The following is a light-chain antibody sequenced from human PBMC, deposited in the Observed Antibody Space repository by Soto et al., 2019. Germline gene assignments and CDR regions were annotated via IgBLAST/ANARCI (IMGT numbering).Light chain of an antibody. CDR1: SSDVGAYDY. CDR3: TSYTATSTYV. J-gene: IGLJ1*01. CDR2: EVT. Sequence: QSVLTRPASVSGSPGQSITISCTGTSSDVGAYDYVSWYQQHPGKAPKFMIYEVTNRPSGVSHRFSGSKSGNTASLTISGLQAEDEADYYCTSYTATSTYVFGTGTKLTVL. V-gene: IGLV2-14*01.